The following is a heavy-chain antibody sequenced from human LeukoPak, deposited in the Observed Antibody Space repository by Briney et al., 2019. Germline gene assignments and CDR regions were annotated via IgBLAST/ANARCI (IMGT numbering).Heavy chain of an antibody. D-gene: IGHD2-2*01. CDR3: ARELNYCSSTSCYLNYYGMDV. CDR2: IWYDGSNK. J-gene: IGHJ6*02. CDR1: GFTFSSYG. Sequence: PGGSLRLSCAASGFTFSSYGMHWVRQAPGKGLEWVAVIWYDGSNKYYADSVKGRFTISRDNSKNTLYPQMNSLRAEDTAVYYCARELNYCSSTSCYLNYYGMDVWGQGTTVTVSS. V-gene: IGHV3-33*01.